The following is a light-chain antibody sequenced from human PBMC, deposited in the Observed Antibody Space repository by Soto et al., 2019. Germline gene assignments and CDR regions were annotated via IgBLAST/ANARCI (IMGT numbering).Light chain of an antibody. Sequence: QSALTQPPSASGSPGQSVTISCTGTSSDVGGYNYVSWYQQHQGKAHKLMMYEVSKRPSGVPDRFSGSKSGNTASLTVSGHQAEDEADYYCSSYSGSNNLVFGGGTKRTVL. CDR1: SSDVGGYNY. V-gene: IGLV2-8*01. CDR3: SSYSGSNNLV. J-gene: IGLJ2*01. CDR2: EVS.